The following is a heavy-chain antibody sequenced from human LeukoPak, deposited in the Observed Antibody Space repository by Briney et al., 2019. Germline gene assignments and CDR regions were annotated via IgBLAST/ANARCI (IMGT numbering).Heavy chain of an antibody. Sequence: SETLSLTCTVSGGSMTSDHWSWIRQTPKKGLEWLGYIDDSGSTNYNSPLESRVTISIDLSKNQFFLKLTSVNAADTAVYYCARGARVFEPRGQGILVIVSS. J-gene: IGHJ5*02. CDR1: GGSMTSDH. V-gene: IGHV4-59*01. CDR2: IDDSGST. CDR3: ARGARVFEP.